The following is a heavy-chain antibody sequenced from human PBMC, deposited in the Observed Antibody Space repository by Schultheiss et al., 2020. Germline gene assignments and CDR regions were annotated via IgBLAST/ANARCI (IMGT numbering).Heavy chain of an antibody. D-gene: IGHD6-19*01. CDR2: IRSKANSYAT. CDR3: ARDRGRGIAVAGLFDY. V-gene: IGHV3-73*01. Sequence: GGSLRLSCAASGFTFSGSAMHWVRQASGKGLEWVGRIRSKANSYATAYAASVKGRFTISRDDSKNTAYLQMNSLKTEDTAVYYCARDRGRGIAVAGLFDYWGQGTLVTVSS. J-gene: IGHJ4*02. CDR1: GFTFSGSA.